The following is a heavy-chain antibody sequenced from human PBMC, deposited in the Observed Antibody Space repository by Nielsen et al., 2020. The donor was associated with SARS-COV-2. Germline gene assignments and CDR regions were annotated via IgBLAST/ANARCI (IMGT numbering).Heavy chain of an antibody. Sequence: GESLKISCAASGFTFSSYAMHWVRQAPGKGLEWVAVISYDGSNKHYADSVKGRFTISRDNSKNTLYLQMNSLRAEDTAVYYCARDGFVVVTARRGEYFQHWGQGTLVTVSS. CDR3: ARDGFVVVTARRGEYFQH. CDR2: ISYDGSNK. V-gene: IGHV3-30-3*01. CDR1: GFTFSSYA. D-gene: IGHD2-21*02. J-gene: IGHJ1*01.